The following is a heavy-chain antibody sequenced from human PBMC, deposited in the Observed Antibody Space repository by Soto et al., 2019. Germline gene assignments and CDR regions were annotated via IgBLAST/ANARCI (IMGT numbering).Heavy chain of an antibody. D-gene: IGHD2-2*03. V-gene: IGHV1-58*01. Sequence: QMHLVQSGPEVKKPGTSVKVSCKASGFTFTSSAVQWLRQARGQRLEWIGWIVVGSGNTNYAQKFQERVTITRDMSTSTAYMELSSLRSEDTAVYYCAAVDLSTLHYYYGMDVWGQGTTVTVSS. CDR1: GFTFTSSA. CDR2: IVVGSGNT. CDR3: AAVDLSTLHYYYGMDV. J-gene: IGHJ6*02.